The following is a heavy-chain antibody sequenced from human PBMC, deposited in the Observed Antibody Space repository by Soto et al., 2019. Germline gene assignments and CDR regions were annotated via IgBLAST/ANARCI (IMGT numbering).Heavy chain of an antibody. J-gene: IGHJ4*02. CDR3: ARGPNPYYFDY. CDR2: INAGNGNT. Sequence: ASVKVSCKASGSTFTSYAMHWVRQAPGQRLEWMGWINAGNGNTKYSQKFQGRVTITRDTSASTAYMELSSLRSEDTAVYYCARGPNPYYFDYWGQGTLVTVSS. CDR1: GSTFTSYA. V-gene: IGHV1-3*01.